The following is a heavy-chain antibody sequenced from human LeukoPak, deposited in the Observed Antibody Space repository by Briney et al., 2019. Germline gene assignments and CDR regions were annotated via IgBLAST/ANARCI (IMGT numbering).Heavy chain of an antibody. CDR3: ARAGAPYFYYCMDV. CDR1: GYTFTRYA. CDR2: INTNTGNP. V-gene: IGHV7-4-1*02. J-gene: IGHJ6*03. Sequence: ASVKVSCKASGYTFTRYAMNWVRQAPGQGLEWMGWINTNTGNPTYAQGFTGRFVFSLDTSVSTAYLQISSLKAEDTAVYYCARAGAPYFYYCMDVWGKGTTVTISS. D-gene: IGHD4-17*01.